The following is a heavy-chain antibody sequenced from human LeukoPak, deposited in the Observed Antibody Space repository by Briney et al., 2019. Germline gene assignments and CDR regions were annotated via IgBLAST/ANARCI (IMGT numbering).Heavy chain of an antibody. CDR2: INPSGGST. J-gene: IGHJ4*02. Sequence: ASVKVSCKASGYTFTSYYMHWVRQAPGQGLEWMGIINPSGGSTSYAQKLQGRVTMTRDTSTSTVYMELSSLRSEDTAVYYCARDQEDSSGYYLPSYWGQGTLVTVSS. CDR3: ARDQEDSSGYYLPSY. D-gene: IGHD3-22*01. CDR1: GYTFTSYY. V-gene: IGHV1-46*04.